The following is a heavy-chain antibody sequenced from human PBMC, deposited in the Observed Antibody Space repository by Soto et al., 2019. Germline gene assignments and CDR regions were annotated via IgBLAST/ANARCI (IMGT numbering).Heavy chain of an antibody. V-gene: IGHV2-5*01. CDR1: GISLSTSGVG. CDR3: ARGLATLPVFAFDI. D-gene: IGHD6-6*01. J-gene: IGHJ3*02. Sequence: GSGPTLVNPTQTLTLTCTLSGISLSTSGVGLGWIRQTPGKALEWLALIYWNDDKHYNPPLRTRLTITKDTSKNQAVLTMTNLDPVDTATYYCARGLATLPVFAFDIWDQGTVVTVSS. CDR2: IYWNDDK.